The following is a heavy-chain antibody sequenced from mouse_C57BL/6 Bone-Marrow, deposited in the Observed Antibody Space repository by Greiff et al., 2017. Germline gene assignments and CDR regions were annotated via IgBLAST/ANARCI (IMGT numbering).Heavy chain of an antibody. Sequence: EVQLQQSVAELVRPGASVKLSCTASGFNIKNTYMHWVKQRPEQGLEWIGRIDPANGTTKYAPKFQGKATITADPSSNTASLQLSSLTSEDTAIYYYARSGLRRYYALDYWGQGTSVTVSS. J-gene: IGHJ4*01. D-gene: IGHD2-2*01. V-gene: IGHV14-3*01. CDR1: GFNIKNTY. CDR2: IDPANGTT. CDR3: ARSGLRRYYALDY.